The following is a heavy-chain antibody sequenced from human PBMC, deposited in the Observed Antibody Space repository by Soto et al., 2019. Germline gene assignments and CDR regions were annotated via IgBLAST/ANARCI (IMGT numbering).Heavy chain of an antibody. CDR1: GFTFSSYD. V-gene: IGHV4-59*08. J-gene: IGHJ4*02. CDR3: ARHNYGSGSTYFDY. CDR2: IFYSGST. Sequence: CAASGFTFSSYDMNWVRQHPGKGLEWIGYIFYSGSTYYDASLKSRLTISVDTSKNQFSLNLTSMTAADTAVYYCARHNYGSGSTYFDYWGQGTLVTVSS. D-gene: IGHD3-10*01.